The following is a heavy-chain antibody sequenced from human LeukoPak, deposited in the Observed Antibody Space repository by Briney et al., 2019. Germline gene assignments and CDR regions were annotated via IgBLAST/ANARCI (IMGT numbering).Heavy chain of an antibody. V-gene: IGHV3-23*01. CDR3: AKGGRGSIATRPDY. J-gene: IGHJ4*02. Sequence: GGSLRLSCAASGFTFSSYAMNWVRQAPGKGLEWVSAISGSGDNTYYADSVKGRFTISRDNSKNTLYMEMNSLRAEDTAVYYCAKGGRGSIATRPDYWGQGTLVTVS. CDR2: ISGSGDNT. D-gene: IGHD6-6*01. CDR1: GFTFSSYA.